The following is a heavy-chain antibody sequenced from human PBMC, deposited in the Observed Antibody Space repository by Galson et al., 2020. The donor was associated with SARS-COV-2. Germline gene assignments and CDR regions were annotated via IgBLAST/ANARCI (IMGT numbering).Heavy chain of an antibody. CDR2: ISHSGGT. Sequence: SETLSLTCAVSGTSISSGSYSWNWIRQPPGKGLEWIGYISHSGGTYSNPSLKGRVTISGDRSKNQFSLRLSSVTAADTAVYYCARLHYGEYAPEAFDIWGPGTRVTVAS. D-gene: IGHD4-17*01. CDR3: ARLHYGEYAPEAFDI. V-gene: IGHV4-30-2*01. J-gene: IGHJ3*02. CDR1: GTSISSGSYS.